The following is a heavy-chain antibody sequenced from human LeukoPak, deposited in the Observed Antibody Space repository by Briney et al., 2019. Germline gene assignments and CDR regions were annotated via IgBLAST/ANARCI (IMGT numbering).Heavy chain of an antibody. CDR1: GFTFSSYG. V-gene: IGHV3-23*01. Sequence: PGGSLRLSCAASGFTFSSYGMSWVRQAPGKGLEWVSAISGSGGSTYYADSVKGRFTISRDNSKDTLYLQMNSLRAEDTAVYYCAKVRYYDSSGYFDYWGQGTLVTVSS. CDR3: AKVRYYDSSGYFDY. D-gene: IGHD3-22*01. J-gene: IGHJ4*02. CDR2: ISGSGGST.